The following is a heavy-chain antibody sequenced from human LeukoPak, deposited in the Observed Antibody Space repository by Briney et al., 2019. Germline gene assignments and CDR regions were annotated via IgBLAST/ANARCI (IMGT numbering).Heavy chain of an antibody. J-gene: IGHJ4*02. CDR2: IYPSGST. D-gene: IGHD6-13*01. CDR1: GGSISSYY. V-gene: IGHV4-4*07. Sequence: SETLSLTCTVSGGSISSYYWSWIRQPAGKGLEWIGRIYPSGSTNYNPSLKSRVTMSVDTSKNQFSLKLSSVTAADMAVYYCARVNPGIAAAAYFDYWGQGTLVTVSS. CDR3: ARVNPGIAAAAYFDY.